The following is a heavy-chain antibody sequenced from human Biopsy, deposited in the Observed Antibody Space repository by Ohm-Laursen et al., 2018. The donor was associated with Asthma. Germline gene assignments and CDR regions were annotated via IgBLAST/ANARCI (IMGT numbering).Heavy chain of an antibody. J-gene: IGHJ6*02. Sequence: SLRLSCAASGFTFSSYGMHWVRQAPGRGLEWVAVISYDGSNKYYADSVKGRFTISRDNSKNTLYLQMNSLRAEDTAVYYCARARRSLLLPDYYYYGMDVWGQGTTVTVSS. D-gene: IGHD3-22*01. CDR3: ARARRSLLLPDYYYYGMDV. V-gene: IGHV3-30*03. CDR2: ISYDGSNK. CDR1: GFTFSSYG.